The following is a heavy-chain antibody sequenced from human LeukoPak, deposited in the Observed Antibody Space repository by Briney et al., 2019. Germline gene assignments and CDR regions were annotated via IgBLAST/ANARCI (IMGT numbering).Heavy chain of an antibody. CDR1: GGSISNYY. Sequence: SETLSLTCTVSGGSISNYYWSWIRQPPGKGLEWIGYIYYTGSTNYNPSLKSRVTISVDTSKNQFSLKLSSVAATDTAVYFCARLRFDFWSGYTHPYFDYWGQGTLVTVSS. CDR3: ARLRFDFWSGYTHPYFDY. CDR2: IYYTGST. D-gene: IGHD3-3*01. J-gene: IGHJ4*02. V-gene: IGHV4-59*08.